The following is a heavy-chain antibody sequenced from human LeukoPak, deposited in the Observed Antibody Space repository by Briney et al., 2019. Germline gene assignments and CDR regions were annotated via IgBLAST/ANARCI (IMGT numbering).Heavy chain of an antibody. Sequence: GESLKISCKGSGYSFTSYWIGWVRQMPGKGLEWMGIIYPGDSDTRYSPSFQGQVTISADKSISTAYLQWSSLKASDTAMYYCARPSSGSSYHPYYSDYWGQGTLVTVSS. CDR3: ARPSSGSSYHPYYSDY. CDR2: IYPGDSDT. CDR1: GYSFTSYW. V-gene: IGHV5-51*01. J-gene: IGHJ4*02. D-gene: IGHD3-10*01.